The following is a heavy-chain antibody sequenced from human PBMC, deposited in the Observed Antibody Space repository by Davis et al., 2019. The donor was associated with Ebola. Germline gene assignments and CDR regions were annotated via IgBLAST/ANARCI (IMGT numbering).Heavy chain of an antibody. CDR1: GGSISSSSYY. CDR2: IYYSGST. CDR3: ARRSRSDYGDYGPDAFDI. D-gene: IGHD4-17*01. Sequence: SETLSLTCTVSGGSISSSSYYWGWIRQPPGKGLEWIGSIYYSGSTYYNPSLKSRVTISVDTSKNQFSLKLSSVTAADTAVYYCARRSRSDYGDYGPDAFDIWGQGTMVTVSS. J-gene: IGHJ3*02. V-gene: IGHV4-39*01.